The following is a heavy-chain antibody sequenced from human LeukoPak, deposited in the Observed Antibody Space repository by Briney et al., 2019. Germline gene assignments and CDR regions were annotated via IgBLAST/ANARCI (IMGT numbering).Heavy chain of an antibody. CDR2: ISYDGSNK. V-gene: IGHV3-30*18. CDR1: GFTFSSYG. D-gene: IGHD2-15*01. Sequence: PGGSLRLSCAASGFTFSSYGMHWVRQAPGKGLEWVAVISYDGSNKYYADSVKGRFTISRDNSKNTLYLRMNSLRAEDTAVYYCAKDYLVVVVAAMDYWGQGTLVTVSS. J-gene: IGHJ4*02. CDR3: AKDYLVVVVAAMDY.